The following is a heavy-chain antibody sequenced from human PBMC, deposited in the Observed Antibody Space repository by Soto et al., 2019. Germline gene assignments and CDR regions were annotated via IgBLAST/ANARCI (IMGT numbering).Heavy chain of an antibody. Sequence: PGGSLRLSCAASGFTFSSYGMHWVRQAPGKGLEWVAVISYDGSNKYYADSVKGRFTISRDNSKNTLYLQMNSLRAEDTAVYYCAKDPGRIAARPGGYWGQGTLVTVYS. CDR1: GFTFSSYG. V-gene: IGHV3-30*18. D-gene: IGHD6-6*01. J-gene: IGHJ4*02. CDR3: AKDPGRIAARPGGY. CDR2: ISYDGSNK.